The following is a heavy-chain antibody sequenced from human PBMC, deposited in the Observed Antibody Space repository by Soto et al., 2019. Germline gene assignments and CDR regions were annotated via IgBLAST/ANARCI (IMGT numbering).Heavy chain of an antibody. D-gene: IGHD3-3*01. V-gene: IGHV3-53*01. Sequence: GGSLRLSCAASGFTVSSNYMSWVRQAPGKGLEWVSVIYSGGSTYYADSVKGRFTISRDNSKNTLYLQMNSLRAEDTAVYYCARGALEYYDFWSGPPWFAPRGQGTLVTVSS. CDR2: IYSGGST. CDR3: ARGALEYYDFWSGPPWFAP. CDR1: GFTVSSNY. J-gene: IGHJ5*02.